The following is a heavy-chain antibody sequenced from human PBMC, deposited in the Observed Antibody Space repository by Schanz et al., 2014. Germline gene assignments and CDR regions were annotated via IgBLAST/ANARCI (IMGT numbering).Heavy chain of an antibody. D-gene: IGHD3-10*01. CDR1: GYTFTSDS. J-gene: IGHJ6*02. Sequence: QVQLVQSGAEVKKPGASVKVSCKASGYTFTSDSMHWVRQAPGQGLEWMGMINPSGGSTTYAQKCQGRGTMTRDTSASAVYMELSSLRSEDTAVYYCARDVGEVVRGLSEGVNHYYYGMDVWGQGTTVTVSS. CDR3: ARDVGEVVRGLSEGVNHYYYGMDV. CDR2: INPSGGST. V-gene: IGHV1-46*03.